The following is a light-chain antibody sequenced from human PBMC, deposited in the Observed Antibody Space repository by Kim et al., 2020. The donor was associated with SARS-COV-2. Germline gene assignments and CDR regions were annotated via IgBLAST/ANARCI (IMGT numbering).Light chain of an antibody. CDR3: QVWDSSTVV. J-gene: IGLJ2*01. Sequence: SYELTQPLSVSVALGQTARITCGGNNIGGKNVHWYQQKPGQAPVLVIYRDNNRPSGIPERFSGSNSGNTATLTISRAQAGDETDYYCQVWDSSTVVFGGGTQLTVL. CDR2: RDN. V-gene: IGLV3-9*01. CDR1: NIGGKN.